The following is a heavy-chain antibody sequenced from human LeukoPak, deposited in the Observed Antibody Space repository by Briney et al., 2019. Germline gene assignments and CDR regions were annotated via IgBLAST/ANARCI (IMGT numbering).Heavy chain of an antibody. Sequence: PGGSLRLSCAASGFTFSSYSMNWVRQAPGKGLEWVSSISSSSSYIYYADSVKGRFTITRDNAKNSLYLQMNSLRAEDTAVYYCAREQQLGDAFDIWGRGTMVTVSS. CDR2: ISSSSSYI. D-gene: IGHD6-6*01. J-gene: IGHJ3*02. CDR1: GFTFSSYS. V-gene: IGHV3-21*01. CDR3: AREQQLGDAFDI.